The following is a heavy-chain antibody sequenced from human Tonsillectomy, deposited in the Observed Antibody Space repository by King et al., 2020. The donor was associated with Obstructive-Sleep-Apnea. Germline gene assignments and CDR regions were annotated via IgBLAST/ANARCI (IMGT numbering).Heavy chain of an antibody. J-gene: IGHJ4*02. V-gene: IGHV4-59*02. Sequence: VQLQESGPGLVKPSETLSLTCSVSVGSVSSYDWSWIRQPPGKALYWIGSIYYIGSTNYNPSLKSRVTITVDTSTNQFSLKLSSVTAADTAVYYCARGGTSSSYFYFDYWGQGTLVTVSS. CDR1: VGSVSSYD. CDR2: IYYIGST. CDR3: ARGGTSSSYFYFDY. D-gene: IGHD6-6*01.